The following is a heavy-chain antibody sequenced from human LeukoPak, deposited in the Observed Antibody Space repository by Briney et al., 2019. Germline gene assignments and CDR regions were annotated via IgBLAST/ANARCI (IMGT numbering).Heavy chain of an antibody. CDR1: GGSLSGYY. D-gene: IGHD3-3*01. J-gene: IGHJ4*02. CDR3: ARRAYYDFWSGYPHFDY. CDR2: INHSGST. V-gene: IGHV4-34*01. Sequence: PSQTLSLTCTVYGGSLSGYYWSWIRQPPGKGLEWIGEINHSGSTNYNPSLKSRVTISVDTSKNQFSLKLGSVTAADTAVYYCARRAYYDFWSGYPHFDYWGQGTLVTVSS.